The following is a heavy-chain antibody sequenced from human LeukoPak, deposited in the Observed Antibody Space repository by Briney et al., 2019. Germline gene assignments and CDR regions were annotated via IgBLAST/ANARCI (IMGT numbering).Heavy chain of an antibody. CDR1: AYTFTAYY. V-gene: IGHV1-2*02. CDR3: ARDRGGDSSSGYYYFDY. CDR2: INPNSGGT. Sequence: GASVKVSCKASAYTFTAYYMHWVRQAPGQGREWMGWINPNSGGTNYAQKFQGSVTMTRDTTTSTAYMELSSLKSDDTAVYYCARDRGGDSSSGYYYFDYWGQGTLVTVSS. D-gene: IGHD6-13*01. J-gene: IGHJ4*02.